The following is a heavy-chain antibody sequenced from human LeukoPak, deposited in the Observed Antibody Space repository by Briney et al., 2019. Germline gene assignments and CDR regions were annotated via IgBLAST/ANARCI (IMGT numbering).Heavy chain of an antibody. CDR1: GGSISSYY. V-gene: IGHV4-59*01. D-gene: IGHD3-10*01. CDR3: ARSRDYYGSGPLDY. CDR2: IYYSGST. Sequence: SETLSLTCTVSGGSISSYYWSWIRQPPGKGLEWIGYIYYSGSTNYNPSLKSRVTISVDTSKNQFSLKLSSVTAADTAVYYCARSRDYYGSGPLDYWGQGTLVTVSS. J-gene: IGHJ4*02.